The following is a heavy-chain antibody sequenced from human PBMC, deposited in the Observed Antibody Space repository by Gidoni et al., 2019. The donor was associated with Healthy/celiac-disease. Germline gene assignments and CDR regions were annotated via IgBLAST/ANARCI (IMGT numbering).Heavy chain of an antibody. CDR3: ARDRWEPSVPYYYGMDV. V-gene: IGHV3-53*02. J-gene: IGHJ6*02. D-gene: IGHD1-26*01. CDR1: GFTVSSNY. CDR2: IYSGGST. Sequence: EVQLVETGGGLIQPGGSLRLSCAASGFTVSSNYMSWVRQAPGKGLEWVSVIYSGGSTYYADSVKGRFTISRDNSKNTLYLQMNSLRAEDTAVYYCARDRWEPSVPYYYGMDVWGQGTTVTVSS.